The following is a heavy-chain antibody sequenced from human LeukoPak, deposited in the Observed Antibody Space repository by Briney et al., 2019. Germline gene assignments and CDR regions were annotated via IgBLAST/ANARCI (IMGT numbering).Heavy chain of an antibody. CDR3: ARESRGPLDY. V-gene: IGHV3-64*01. CDR2: ISSNGGST. D-gene: IGHD3-10*01. CDR1: GFTFSSYA. J-gene: IGHJ4*02. Sequence: GGSLRLSCAASGFTFSSYAMHWVRQAPGKGLEYVSAISSNGGSTYYANSVKGRFTISRDNSKNTLYLQMGSLRAEDTAVYYCARESRGPLDYWGQGTLVTVSS.